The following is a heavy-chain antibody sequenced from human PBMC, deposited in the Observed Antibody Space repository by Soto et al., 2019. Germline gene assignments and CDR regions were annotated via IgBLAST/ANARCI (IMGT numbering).Heavy chain of an antibody. CDR1: GFTFSSYG. J-gene: IGHJ6*02. CDR2: IWYDGSNK. D-gene: IGHD2-2*01. V-gene: IGHV3-33*01. Sequence: GGSLRLSCAASGFTFSSYGMHWVRQAPGKGLEWVAVIWYDGSNKYYGDSVKGRLNITRDNSKNTLYLQMNSLRAEDTAVYYCARDQLCSSTSCYEGDDYYYYYGMDVWGQGTTVTVSS. CDR3: ARDQLCSSTSCYEGDDYYYYYGMDV.